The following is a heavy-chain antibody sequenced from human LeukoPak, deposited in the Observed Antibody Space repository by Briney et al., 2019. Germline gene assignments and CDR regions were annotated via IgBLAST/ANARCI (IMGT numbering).Heavy chain of an antibody. CDR3: ARRSSNWGDAFDI. J-gene: IGHJ3*02. CDR2: IYPADSNT. D-gene: IGHD6-13*01. Sequence: GQSQKISCKGSGYSFTNYWIGWVRQMPGKGLEWMGIIYPADSNTRYSPSFQRQVTITADKSINTAYVQWSSLKAADTAIYYCARRSSNWGDAFDIWGQGTMVTVSS. V-gene: IGHV5-51*01. CDR1: GYSFTNYW.